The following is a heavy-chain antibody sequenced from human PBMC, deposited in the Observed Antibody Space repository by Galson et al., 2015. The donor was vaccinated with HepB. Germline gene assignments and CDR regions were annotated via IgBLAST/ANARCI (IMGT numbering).Heavy chain of an antibody. D-gene: IGHD3-22*01. CDR2: ISGSGGST. V-gene: IGHV3-23*01. CDR3: AKGETWDSSGYPGY. CDR1: GFTFSSYA. Sequence: SLRLSCAASGFTFSSYAMSWVRQAPGKGLEWVSAISGSGGSTYYADSVKGRFTISRDNSKNTLYLQMNSLRAEDTAVYYCAKGETWDSSGYPGYWGQGTLVTVSS. J-gene: IGHJ4*02.